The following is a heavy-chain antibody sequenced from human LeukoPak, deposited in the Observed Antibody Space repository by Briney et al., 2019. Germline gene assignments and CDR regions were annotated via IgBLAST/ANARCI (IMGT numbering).Heavy chain of an antibody. V-gene: IGHV3-30-3*01. Sequence: PGGSLRLSCAVSGFTFSSYAMHWVRQAPGKGLEWVAVISYDGSNKYYADSVKGRFTISRDNSKNTLYLQMNSLRAEDTAVYYCVVNCGSDCYALPFDYWGQGTLVTVSS. CDR3: VVNCGSDCYALPFDY. J-gene: IGHJ4*02. CDR2: ISYDGSNK. CDR1: GFTFSSYA. D-gene: IGHD2-21*02.